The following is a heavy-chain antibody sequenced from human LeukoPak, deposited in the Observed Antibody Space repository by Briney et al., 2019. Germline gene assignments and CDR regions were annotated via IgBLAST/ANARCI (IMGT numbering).Heavy chain of an antibody. D-gene: IGHD6-19*01. CDR2: IYPGDSDT. J-gene: IGHJ6*04. Sequence: GESLKISCKGSGYSFTNNWIAWVRHMPGKGLEWMGVIYPGDSDTRYSPSFQGQVTISADKSISTAYLQWSSLKASDTALYYCARLTESYRSGRADVWGKGTTVTVSS. V-gene: IGHV5-51*01. CDR3: ARLTESYRSGRADV. CDR1: GYSFTNNW.